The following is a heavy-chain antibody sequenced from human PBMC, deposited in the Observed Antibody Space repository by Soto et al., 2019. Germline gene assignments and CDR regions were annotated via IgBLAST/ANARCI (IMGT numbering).Heavy chain of an antibody. CDR2: ISYDGSNK. J-gene: IGHJ4*02. D-gene: IGHD2-2*01. V-gene: IGHV3-30*18. CDR1: GFTFSSYG. CDR3: AKALVAVVVSDY. Sequence: GGSLRLSCAASGFTFSSYGMDWVRQAPGKGLEWVAVISYDGSNKYYADSVKGRFTISRDNSKNTLYLQMNSLRAEDTAVYYCAKALVAVVVSDYWGQGTLVTVSS.